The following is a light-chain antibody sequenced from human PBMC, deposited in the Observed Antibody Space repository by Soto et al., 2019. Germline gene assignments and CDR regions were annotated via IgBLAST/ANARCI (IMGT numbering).Light chain of an antibody. Sequence: DIQMTQSPSTLSASVGDRVTITCRASQSISSWLAWYRQKPGKAPKLLIYKASSLESGVPSRFSGSGSGTEFTLTISSLQPDDFATYYCQQYNIYPWTFGQGTKVDIK. CDR1: QSISSW. J-gene: IGKJ1*01. CDR3: QQYNIYPWT. V-gene: IGKV1-5*03. CDR2: KAS.